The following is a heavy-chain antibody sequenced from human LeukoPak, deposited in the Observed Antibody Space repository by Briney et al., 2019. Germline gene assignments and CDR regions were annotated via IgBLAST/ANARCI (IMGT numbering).Heavy chain of an antibody. CDR3: ARAAAETGAFRDNWFDP. CDR1: GFTFSKYD. V-gene: IGHV3-30-3*01. J-gene: IGHJ5*02. CDR2: IAYDGNNK. D-gene: IGHD6-19*01. Sequence: PGGSLRLSCVAPGFTFSKYDVHWVRQAPGKGLEWVAVIAYDGNNKIYADSVKGRFTISRDNSKNTLYLQMNSLRAEDTAVYYCARAAAETGAFRDNWFDPWGQGTLVTVSS.